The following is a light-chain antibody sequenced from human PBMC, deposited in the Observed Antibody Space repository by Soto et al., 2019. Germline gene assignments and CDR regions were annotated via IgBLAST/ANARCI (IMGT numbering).Light chain of an antibody. CDR1: SXDVGGYNY. CDR2: DVN. J-gene: IGLJ1*01. Sequence: QSALTQPRSVSGSPGQSVTISCTGTSXDVGGYNYVSWYQQHPGKAPKLMIYDVNKRPSGVPDRFSGSKSGNTASLTISGLQAEDEADYYCCSYAGSYTLVFGTGTKFTVL. V-gene: IGLV2-11*01. CDR3: CSYAGSYTLV.